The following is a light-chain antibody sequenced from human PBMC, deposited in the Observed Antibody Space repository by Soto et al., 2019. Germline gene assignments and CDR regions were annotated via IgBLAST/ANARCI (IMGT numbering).Light chain of an antibody. CDR1: HSISSSY. V-gene: IGKV3-20*01. CDR3: QQYGSSPRK. Sequence: EIVLTQSPGTLSLSPGERATLSCRASHSISSSYLAWYQQKPGQAPRLLIYGASSRATGITDRFSGSGSGTDFNLTISRLEPEDFAVYYCQQYGSSPRKFGQGTKVEIK. CDR2: GAS. J-gene: IGKJ1*01.